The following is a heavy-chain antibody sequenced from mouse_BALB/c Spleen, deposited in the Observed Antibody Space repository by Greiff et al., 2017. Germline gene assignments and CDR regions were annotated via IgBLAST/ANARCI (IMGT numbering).Heavy chain of an antibody. V-gene: IGHV1-7*01. J-gene: IGHJ3*01. CDR2: INPSTGYT. CDR3: ARGGGFAY. CDR1: GYTFTSYW. Sequence: VKLVESGAELVKPGASVKMSCKASGYTFTSYWMHWVKQRPGQGLEWIGYINPSTGYTEYNQKFKDKATLTANKSSSTAYMQLSSLTSEDSAVSYCARGGGFAYWGQGTLVTVSA.